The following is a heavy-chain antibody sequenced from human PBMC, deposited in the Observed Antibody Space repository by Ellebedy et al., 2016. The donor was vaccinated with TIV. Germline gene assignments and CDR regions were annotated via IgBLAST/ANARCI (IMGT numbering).Heavy chain of an antibody. CDR2: ISGSGGST. D-gene: IGHD7-27*01. CDR1: GFTFSSYA. Sequence: GESLKISXAASGFTFSSYAMSWVRQAPGRRLEWVSAISGSGGSTHYVDSVRGRFTISRDNAKNSLYLQMNSLRIEDTAVYYCTKDLLRGIWGGSGRDYWGQGTLVTVSS. CDR3: TKDLLRGIWGGSGRDY. V-gene: IGHV3-23*01. J-gene: IGHJ4*02.